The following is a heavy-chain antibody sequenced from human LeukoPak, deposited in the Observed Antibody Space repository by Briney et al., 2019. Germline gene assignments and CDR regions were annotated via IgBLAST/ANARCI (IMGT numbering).Heavy chain of an antibody. D-gene: IGHD3-3*01. V-gene: IGHV1-46*01. J-gene: IGHJ4*02. Sequence: GASVKVSCKASGYTFTSYYMHWVRQAPGQGLEWMGIINHSGGSTSYAQKFQGRVTMTRDTSTSTVCMELSSLRSEDTAVYYCAREGHLTIFGAGRGYYFDYWGQGTLVTVSS. CDR2: INHSGGST. CDR3: AREGHLTIFGAGRGYYFDY. CDR1: GYTFTSYY.